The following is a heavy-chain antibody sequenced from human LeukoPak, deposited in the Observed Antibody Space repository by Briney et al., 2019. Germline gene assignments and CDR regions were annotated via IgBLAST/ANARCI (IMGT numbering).Heavy chain of an antibody. Sequence: PSETLSLTCTVSGGSISSSSYYWGWIRQPPGKGLEWIGSIYYSGSTYYNPSLKSRVTISVDTSKNQFSLKLSSVTAADTAVYYCARDEWGIINAFDIWGQGTMVTVSS. V-gene: IGHV4-39*07. D-gene: IGHD2-21*01. CDR2: IYYSGST. CDR3: ARDEWGIINAFDI. J-gene: IGHJ3*02. CDR1: GGSISSSSYY.